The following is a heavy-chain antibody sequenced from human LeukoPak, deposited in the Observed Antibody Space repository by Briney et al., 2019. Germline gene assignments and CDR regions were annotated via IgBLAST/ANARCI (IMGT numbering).Heavy chain of an antibody. CDR2: ISSSGSTK. Sequence: GGPLRLSCAASGFTFGNFEMNWVRQAPGKGLEWLSYISSSGSTKYYADSVKGRFTISRDNAKNSLYLQLNSLRAEDTAVYYCTRMAGGLWDYWGQGTLVTVSS. V-gene: IGHV3-48*03. D-gene: IGHD5-24*01. CDR3: TRMAGGLWDY. J-gene: IGHJ4*02. CDR1: GFTFGNFE.